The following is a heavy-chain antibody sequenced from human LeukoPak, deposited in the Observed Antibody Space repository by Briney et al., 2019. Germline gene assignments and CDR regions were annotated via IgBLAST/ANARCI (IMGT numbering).Heavy chain of an antibody. Sequence: GGSLRLSCAASGFTFSNAWMSWVRQAPGKGLEWVGRIKSKTDGGTTDYAAPVKGRFTISRDDSKNTLYLQMNSLKTEDTAVYYCTTFDSSGYPPFDYWGQGTLVTVSS. CDR3: TTFDSSGYPPFDY. J-gene: IGHJ4*02. CDR1: GFTFSNAW. D-gene: IGHD3-22*01. V-gene: IGHV3-15*01. CDR2: IKSKTDGGTT.